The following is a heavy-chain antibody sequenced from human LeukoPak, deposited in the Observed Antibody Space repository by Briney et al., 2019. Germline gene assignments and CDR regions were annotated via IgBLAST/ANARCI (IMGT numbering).Heavy chain of an antibody. V-gene: IGHV1-2*06. CDR2: TNPNSGGT. CDR3: ASLYCSGGSCPVD. J-gene: IGHJ4*02. Sequence: ASVKVSCKASGYTFTGYYMHWVRQAPGQGLEWMGRTNPNSGGTNYAQKFQGRVTMTRDTSISTAYTELSRLRSDDTAVYYCASLYCSGGSCPVDWGQGTLVTVSS. D-gene: IGHD2-15*01. CDR1: GYTFTGYY.